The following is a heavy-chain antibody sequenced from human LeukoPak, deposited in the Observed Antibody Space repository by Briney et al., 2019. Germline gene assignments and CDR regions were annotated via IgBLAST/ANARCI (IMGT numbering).Heavy chain of an antibody. D-gene: IGHD5-24*01. CDR2: ISYSGNI. J-gene: IGHJ4*02. CDR3: ARGGGYNSPFGY. Sequence: SETLSLTCTVSGGSISSYYWNWIRQPPGKGLEWIGCISYSGNINYNPSLKSRVTISVDTSKNQFSLKLSSVTAADTAVYYCARGGGYNSPFGYWGQGALVTVSS. CDR1: GGSISSYY. V-gene: IGHV4-59*01.